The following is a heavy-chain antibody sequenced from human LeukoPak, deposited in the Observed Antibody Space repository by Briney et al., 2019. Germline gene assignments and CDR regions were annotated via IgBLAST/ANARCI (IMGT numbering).Heavy chain of an antibody. CDR1: GFTFSNHA. CDR2: ISYDGSYK. Sequence: PGRSLRLSCAASGFTFSNHAMHWVRQPPGEGLEWVAFISYDGSYKEYADSVKGRFTISRDNSKNTLYLQMNSLRAEDTAVYYCARDNRYGDAFDIWGQGTMVTVSS. D-gene: IGHD4-17*01. CDR3: ARDNRYGDAFDI. V-gene: IGHV3-30*04. J-gene: IGHJ3*02.